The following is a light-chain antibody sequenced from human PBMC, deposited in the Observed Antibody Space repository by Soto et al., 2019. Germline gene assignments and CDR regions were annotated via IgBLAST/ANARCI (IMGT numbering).Light chain of an antibody. V-gene: IGKV1-33*01. CDR2: DAS. Sequence: DIQMTQSPSSLSAAVGDRVTITCQASQDISNYLNWYQQKPGKAPKLLIYDASNLEIGVPSRFSGSGSGTDFTFTISSLQPEDIATYYGQQYDNLRLTFGGGTKVEIK. CDR1: QDISNY. CDR3: QQYDNLRLT. J-gene: IGKJ4*01.